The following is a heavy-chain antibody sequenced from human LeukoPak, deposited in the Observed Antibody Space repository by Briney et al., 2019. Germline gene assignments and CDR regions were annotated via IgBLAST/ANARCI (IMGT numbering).Heavy chain of an antibody. CDR1: GGSFSGYY. D-gene: IGHD6-13*01. J-gene: IGHJ6*02. CDR3: ARYSSSWFYYGMDV. V-gene: IGHV4-34*01. Sequence: SETLSLTCAVYGGSFSGYYWSWIRQPPGKGLEWIGEINYSGSTNYNPSLKSRVTISVDTSKNQFSLKLSSVTAADTAVYYCARYSSSWFYYGMDVWGQGTTVTVSS. CDR2: INYSGST.